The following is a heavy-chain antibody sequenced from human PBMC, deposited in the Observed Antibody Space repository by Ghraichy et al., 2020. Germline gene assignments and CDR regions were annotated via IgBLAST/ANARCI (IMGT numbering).Heavy chain of an antibody. J-gene: IGHJ6*03. Sequence: GGSLRLSCAASGFTFSSYSMNWVRQAPGKGLEWVSSISSSSSYIYYADSVKGRFTISRDNAKNSLYLQMNSLRAEDTAVYYCARAPKMTYQPLRQYYYYYMDVWGKGTTVTVSS. V-gene: IGHV3-21*01. CDR1: GFTFSSYS. CDR2: ISSSSSYI. CDR3: ARAPKMTYQPLRQYYYYYMDV. D-gene: IGHD2-2*01.